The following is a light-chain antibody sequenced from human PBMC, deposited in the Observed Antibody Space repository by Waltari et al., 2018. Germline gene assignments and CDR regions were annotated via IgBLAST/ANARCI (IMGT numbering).Light chain of an antibody. CDR2: DTS. J-gene: IGKJ3*01. CDR1: QSVRGY. V-gene: IGKV3-11*01. Sequence: EFVLTQSPATLSLSPGERATLSCRASQSVRGYLAWYQQKPSQAPRLLIYDTSTRATGIPARFSGSGSGTDFTLTISSLEPEDFAVYYCQHRGHWPPDATFGPGTKVDIK. CDR3: QHRGHWPPDAT.